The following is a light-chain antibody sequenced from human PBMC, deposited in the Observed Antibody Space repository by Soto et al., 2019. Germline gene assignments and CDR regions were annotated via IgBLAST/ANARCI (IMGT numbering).Light chain of an antibody. CDR3: HHYGSSPPYT. CDR1: ETITNND. J-gene: IGKJ2*01. V-gene: IGKV3-20*01. CDR2: GAS. Sequence: EIVLMQSPDILSLSPGERATVSCRASETITNNDLAWYQQKPGQAPRLLLYGASTRPTGIPDRFSGSGSGTDFTLTIDILEPEDFAMYFCHHYGSSPPYTFGQGTKLDIK.